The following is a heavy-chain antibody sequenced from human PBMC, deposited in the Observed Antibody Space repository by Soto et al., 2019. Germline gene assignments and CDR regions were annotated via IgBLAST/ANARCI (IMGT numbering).Heavy chain of an antibody. CDR2: ISYDGSNK. J-gene: IGHJ4*02. CDR1: GVTFSSYA. Sequence: GGFLRLSCAASGVTFSSYAMHWVRQAPGKGLEWVAVISYDGSNKYYADSVKGRFAISRDNSKNTLYLQMNSLRAEDTAVYYCARDKYSGYDWPEGGHYWGQGTLVTVSS. V-gene: IGHV3-30*09. D-gene: IGHD5-12*01. CDR3: ARDKYSGYDWPEGGHY.